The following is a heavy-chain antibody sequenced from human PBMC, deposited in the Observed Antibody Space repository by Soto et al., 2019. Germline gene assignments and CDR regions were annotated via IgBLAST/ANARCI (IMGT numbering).Heavy chain of an antibody. CDR3: AKDFGRWPLGFDY. D-gene: IGHD7-27*01. CDR1: GFTFSSYA. Sequence: PGGSLRLSCAASGFTFSSYAMSWVRQAPGKGLEWVSAISGSGGSTYYADSVKGRLTISRDNSKNTLYLQMNSLRAEDTAVYYCAKDFGRWPLGFDYWGQGTLVTVSS. V-gene: IGHV3-23*01. CDR2: ISGSGGST. J-gene: IGHJ4*02.